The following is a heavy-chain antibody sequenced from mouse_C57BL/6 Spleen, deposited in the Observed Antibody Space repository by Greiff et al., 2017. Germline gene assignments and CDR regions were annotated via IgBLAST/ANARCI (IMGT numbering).Heavy chain of an antibody. CDR1: GYTFTDYY. D-gene: IGHD3-2*01. CDR2: INPYNGGT. V-gene: IGHV1-19*01. CDR3: ARDGGDNSFAY. J-gene: IGHJ3*01. Sequence: EVQLQQSGPVLVKPGASVKMSCKASGYTFTDYYMNWVKQSHGKSLEWIGVINPYNGGTSYNQKFKGKATLTVDKSSSTAYMELNSLTSEDSAVYYCARDGGDNSFAYWGQGTLVTVSA.